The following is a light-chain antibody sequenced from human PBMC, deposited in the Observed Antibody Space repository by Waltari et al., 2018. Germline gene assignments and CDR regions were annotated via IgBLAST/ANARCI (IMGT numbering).Light chain of an antibody. Sequence: QSVLTQPPSVSGAPGQRVTISCTGSGPHLGAGYAVHCSQPLPRAAPKPLIYGSTSRPLGVPARFFGSTSGTSASLAITGLQAEDEADYYCQSYDTSLSVVFGGGTKLTVL. CDR3: QSYDTSLSVV. CDR1: GPHLGAGYA. CDR2: GST. V-gene: IGLV1-40*01. J-gene: IGLJ3*02.